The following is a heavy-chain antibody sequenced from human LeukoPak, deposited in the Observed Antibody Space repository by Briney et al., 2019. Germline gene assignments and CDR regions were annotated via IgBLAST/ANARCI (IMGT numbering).Heavy chain of an antibody. D-gene: IGHD3-10*01. J-gene: IGHJ5*02. V-gene: IGHV5-51*01. CDR3: ARGALPSRITMVRGVTPKYKNWFDP. Sequence: GESLKISCKGSGYSFTSYWIGWVRQMPGKGLEWMGIIYPGDSDTRYSPSFQGQVTISADKSISTAYLQWSSLKASDTAMYYCARGALPSRITMVRGVTPKYKNWFDPWGQGTLVTVSS. CDR1: GYSFTSYW. CDR2: IYPGDSDT.